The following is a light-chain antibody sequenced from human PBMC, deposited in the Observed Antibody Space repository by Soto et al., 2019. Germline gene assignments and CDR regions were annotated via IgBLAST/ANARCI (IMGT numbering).Light chain of an antibody. Sequence: QSVLTQPPSVSGAPGQRVTISCTGSSSNIGAGYDVHWYQQLPGTAPKLLIYGNSNRPSGVPDRFSGSKSCTSASLAITGLQAEDEAEYYCQSYDSSLSALYVFGTGTKVTVL. CDR2: GNS. CDR1: SSNIGAGYD. J-gene: IGLJ1*01. CDR3: QSYDSSLSALYV. V-gene: IGLV1-40*01.